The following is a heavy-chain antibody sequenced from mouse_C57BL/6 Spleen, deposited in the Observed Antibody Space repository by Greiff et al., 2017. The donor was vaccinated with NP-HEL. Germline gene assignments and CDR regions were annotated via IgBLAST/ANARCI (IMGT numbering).Heavy chain of an antibody. CDR1: GYTFTSYW. D-gene: IGHD4-1*01. V-gene: IGHV1-50*01. CDR3: ARDGGTWGGYYFDY. Sequence: VQLQQSGAELVKPGASVKLSCKASGYTFTSYWMQWVKQRPGQGLEWIGEIDPSDSYTNYNQKFKGKATLTVDTYSSTAYKQLSSLTSEDYTVYYCARDGGTWGGYYFDYWGQGTTLTVSS. CDR2: IDPSDSYT. J-gene: IGHJ2*01.